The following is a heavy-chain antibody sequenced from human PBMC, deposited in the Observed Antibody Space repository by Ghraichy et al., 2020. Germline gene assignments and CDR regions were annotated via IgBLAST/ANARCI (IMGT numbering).Heavy chain of an antibody. CDR1: GDSMATTTYY. V-gene: IGHV4-39*01. Sequence: SETLSLTCSVSGDSMATTTYYWGWIRQPPGKGLEWIGTIYYSGTTYYNPSLKSRLTISIDTSKNQFSLRLSSVTAADTSVYYCARHGTDYISSSSTYYYAMDVWGQGTTVTVSS. CDR3: ARHGTDYISSSSTYYYAMDV. D-gene: IGHD6-6*01. J-gene: IGHJ6*02. CDR2: IYYSGTT.